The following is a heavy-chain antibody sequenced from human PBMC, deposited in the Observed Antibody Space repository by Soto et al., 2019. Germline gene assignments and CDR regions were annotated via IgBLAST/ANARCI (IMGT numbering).Heavy chain of an antibody. CDR2: IAPHRDGT. D-gene: IGHD4-17*01. J-gene: IGHJ3*02. V-gene: IGHV1-2*02. CDR1: GYSFTDYY. CDR3: ARGPYGDNAFDI. Sequence: QVQVVQSGAEAKKPGASVKVSCKASGYSFTDYYMHWIRQAPGQGLEWMGWIAPHRDGTEFAQKFQGRITLTGDTSTSTAYMELKGLTSADTAVYFCARGPYGDNAFDIWSQGTVVTVSS.